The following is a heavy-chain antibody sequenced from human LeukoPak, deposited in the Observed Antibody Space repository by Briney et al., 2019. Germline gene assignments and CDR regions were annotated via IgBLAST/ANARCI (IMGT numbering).Heavy chain of an antibody. CDR2: ISRSDSST. J-gene: IGHJ4*02. CDR1: GFTFSIYA. CDR3: AKDFGDQGHDS. Sequence: GGSLRLSCAASGFTFSIYAMSWVRQAPGKGLEWVSAISRSDSSTYYADSVKGRFTISRDNSRNTLYLQMNSLRAEDTAVYYCAKDFGDQGHDSWGQGTLVTVSS. D-gene: IGHD3-16*01. V-gene: IGHV3-23*01.